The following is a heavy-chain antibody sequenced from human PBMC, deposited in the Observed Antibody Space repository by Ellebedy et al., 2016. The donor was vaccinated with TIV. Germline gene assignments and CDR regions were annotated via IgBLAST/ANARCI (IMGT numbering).Heavy chain of an antibody. D-gene: IGHD2-21*02. Sequence: GESLKISCAASGFTFSSYAMHWVRQAPGKGLEWVAVISYDGNFKYYADSVKGRFTISRDNSNNTLYLEMSSLRAEDTAVYSCARAHGGVTAKNSAFDTWGQGTMVAVSP. CDR2: ISYDGNFK. CDR1: GFTFSSYA. V-gene: IGHV3-30-3*01. J-gene: IGHJ3*02. CDR3: ARAHGGVTAKNSAFDT.